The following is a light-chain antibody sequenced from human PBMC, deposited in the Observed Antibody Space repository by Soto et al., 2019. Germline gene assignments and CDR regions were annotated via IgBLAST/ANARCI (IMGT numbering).Light chain of an antibody. CDR3: QAWDITTYVV. Sequence: SYELTQPPSVSVSPGQTATITCSGDKLGDKYASWYRQKTGQSPVLVVHQDNKRPSGSPERFSGSTSGNTATLTISGTQASDEGDYYCQAWDITTYVVFGGGTKLTVL. CDR2: QDN. J-gene: IGLJ2*01. CDR1: KLGDKY. V-gene: IGLV3-1*01.